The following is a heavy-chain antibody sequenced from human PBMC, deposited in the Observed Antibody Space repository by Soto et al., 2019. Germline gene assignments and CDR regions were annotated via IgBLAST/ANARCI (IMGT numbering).Heavy chain of an antibody. CDR2: ISYDGTNK. J-gene: IGHJ4*02. CDR3: ARAGWLGWSLDY. CDR1: GFSFSSYA. D-gene: IGHD6-19*01. V-gene: IGHV3-30-3*01. Sequence: QVQLVESGGGVVQPGRSLRLSCAASGFSFSSYAIHWVRQAPGKGLEWVAIISYDGTNKYYADSVKGRFTISRDNSKNTLHLQMNSLRAQDTAVYYCARAGWLGWSLDYWGQGTLVTVSS.